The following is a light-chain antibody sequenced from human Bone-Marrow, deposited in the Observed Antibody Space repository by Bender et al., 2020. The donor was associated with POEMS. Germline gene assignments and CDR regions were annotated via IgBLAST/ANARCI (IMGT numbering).Light chain of an antibody. J-gene: IGLJ1*01. CDR1: SSDVGTDNY. CDR3: SSYTSTSTLVV. CDR2: DVT. Sequence: QSALTQPASVSGSPGQSITISCTGTSSDVGTDNYVSWYQQHPGKAPKLMIYDVTHRPSGVSNRFSGSKSGNTASLTISGLQAEDEADYYCSSYTSTSTLVVFGTGTKVTVL. V-gene: IGLV2-14*01.